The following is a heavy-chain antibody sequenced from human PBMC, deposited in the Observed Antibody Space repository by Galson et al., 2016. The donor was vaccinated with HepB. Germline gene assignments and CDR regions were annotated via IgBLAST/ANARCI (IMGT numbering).Heavy chain of an antibody. Sequence: SLRLSCAASGFTFSSYGMHWVRQAPGKGLEWVAVISYDGSIKYYADSVKGRFTISKDNSKNTLYLPMNSLSAEDTAVYYCAKTYYDFWSSYGENYFDYWGQGTLVTVSS. CDR1: GFTFSSYG. J-gene: IGHJ4*02. D-gene: IGHD3-3*01. CDR2: ISYDGSIK. CDR3: AKTYYDFWSSYGENYFDY. V-gene: IGHV3-30*18.